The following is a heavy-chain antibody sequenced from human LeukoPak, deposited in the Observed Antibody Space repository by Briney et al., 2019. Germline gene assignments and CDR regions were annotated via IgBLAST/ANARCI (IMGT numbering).Heavy chain of an antibody. CDR3: AKGSDSSGSYEYFHH. D-gene: IGHD3-22*01. CDR1: GFTFDDYT. J-gene: IGHJ1*01. Sequence: PGGSLRLSCAASGFTFDDYTLHWVRQAPGRGLEWVSLINWDGGSTSYADSVKGRFTISRGDSKNSLYLQMNSLRTEDTALYYCAKGSDSSGSYEYFHHWGQGTLVTVSS. V-gene: IGHV3-43*01. CDR2: INWDGGST.